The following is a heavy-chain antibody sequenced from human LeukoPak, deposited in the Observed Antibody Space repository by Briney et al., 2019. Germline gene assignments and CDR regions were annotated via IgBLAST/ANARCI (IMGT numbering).Heavy chain of an antibody. V-gene: IGHV3-30*02. CDR3: ASAYGDYDRDAFDI. CDR1: GFTFSSYG. Sequence: GGSLRLSCAASGFTFSSYGMHWVRQAPGKGLEWVAFIQYDVSSEYYADSVKGRFTVSRDNSKNTLYLQMNSLRAEDTAVYYCASAYGDYDRDAFDIWGQGTMVTVSS. J-gene: IGHJ3*02. D-gene: IGHD4-17*01. CDR2: IQYDVSSE.